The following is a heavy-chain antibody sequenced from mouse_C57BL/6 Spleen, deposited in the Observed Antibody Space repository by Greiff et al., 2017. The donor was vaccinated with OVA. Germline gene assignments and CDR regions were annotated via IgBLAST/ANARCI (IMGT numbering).Heavy chain of an antibody. CDR3: ARSYYYGSTFSDY. D-gene: IGHD1-1*01. V-gene: IGHV1-69*01. CDR2: IDPSDSYT. CDR1: GYTFTSYW. Sequence: QVQLQQPGAELVMPGASVKLSCKASGYTFTSYWMHWVKQRPGQGLEWIGEIDPSDSYTNYNQKFKGKSTLTVDKSSSTAYMQLSSLTSEDSAVYYCARSYYYGSTFSDYWGQGTTLTVSS. J-gene: IGHJ2*01.